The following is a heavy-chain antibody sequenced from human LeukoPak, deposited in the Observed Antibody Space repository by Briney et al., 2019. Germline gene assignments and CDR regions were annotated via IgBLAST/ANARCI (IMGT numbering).Heavy chain of an antibody. V-gene: IGHV1-2*02. D-gene: IGHD3-22*01. Sequence: ASVKVSCKASGYIFINYGICWVRQAPGQGLEWMGWINPNSGGTNYAQKFQARVTMTRDTSISTAYMELSGLRSDDTAVYYCARAGDYYDSSDYPHIDYWGQGTLVTVSS. CDR2: INPNSGGT. J-gene: IGHJ4*02. CDR1: GYIFINYG. CDR3: ARAGDYYDSSDYPHIDY.